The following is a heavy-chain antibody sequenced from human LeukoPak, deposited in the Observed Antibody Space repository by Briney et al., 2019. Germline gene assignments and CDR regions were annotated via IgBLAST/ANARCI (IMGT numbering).Heavy chain of an antibody. CDR3: ARDQNGDYAGWYFDL. Sequence: SVKVSCKASGGTFSSYAISWVRQAPGQGLEWMGGVIPIFGTANYAQKFQGRVTITADKSTSTAYMELSSLRSEDTAVYYCARDQNGDYAGWYFDLWGRGTLVTVSS. D-gene: IGHD4-17*01. CDR2: VIPIFGTA. J-gene: IGHJ2*01. V-gene: IGHV1-69*06. CDR1: GGTFSSYA.